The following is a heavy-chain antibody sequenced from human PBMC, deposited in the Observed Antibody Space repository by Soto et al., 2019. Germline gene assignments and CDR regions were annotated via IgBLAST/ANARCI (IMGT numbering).Heavy chain of an antibody. D-gene: IGHD4-17*01. Sequence: QITLKESGPTLVKPTQTLTLTCTFSGFSLSSDGVAVGWFRLPPGKALEWLALIYWTDDKRYSPSPRSSITITRDTSKNQVVLTMTNMDPVDTATYYCAHMSSTVTTGYFDFWGQGTLVTVSS. CDR1: GFSLSSDGVA. V-gene: IGHV2-5*01. CDR3: AHMSSTVTTGYFDF. J-gene: IGHJ4*02. CDR2: IYWTDDK.